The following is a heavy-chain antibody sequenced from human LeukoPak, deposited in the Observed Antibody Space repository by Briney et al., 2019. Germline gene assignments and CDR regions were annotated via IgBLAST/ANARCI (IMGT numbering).Heavy chain of an antibody. CDR2: IKQDGSEK. D-gene: IGHD6-19*01. J-gene: IGHJ6*03. V-gene: IGHV3-7*01. CDR3: ARVKSMGSSGGNYYYYMDV. Sequence: GGSLRLSCAASGFTFSSYWMSWVRQAPGKGLEWVANIKQDGSEKYYVDSVKGRFTISRDNAKNSLYLQMNSLRAEDTAVYYCARVKSMGSSGGNYYYYMDVWGKGTTVTISS. CDR1: GFTFSSYW.